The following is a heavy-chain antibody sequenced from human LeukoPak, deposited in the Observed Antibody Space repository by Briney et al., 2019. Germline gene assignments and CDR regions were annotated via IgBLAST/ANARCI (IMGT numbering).Heavy chain of an antibody. CDR2: INSDGSTT. CDR3: ARRGASTGAFDI. J-gene: IGHJ3*02. CDR1: GFNFCSYW. Sequence: GGSLRLSCAASGFNFCSYWMHWVRQAPGKGLVWVSRINSDGSTTNYADFVKGRFTISRDNAKNTLYLQMNSLRAEDTAVYYCARRGASTGAFDIWGQGTMVTVSS. D-gene: IGHD1-26*01. V-gene: IGHV3-74*01.